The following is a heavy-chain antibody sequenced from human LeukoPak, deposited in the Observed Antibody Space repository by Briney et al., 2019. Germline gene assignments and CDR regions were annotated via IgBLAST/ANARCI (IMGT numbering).Heavy chain of an antibody. V-gene: IGHV3-66*01. CDR3: ARGYSSRSIFDY. J-gene: IGHJ4*02. Sequence: GGSLRPSCAASGFTVSSNYMSWVRQAPGKGLEWVSVIYSGGSTYYADSVKGRFTISRDNSKNTLYLQMNSLRAEDTAVYYCARGYSSRSIFDYWGQGTLVTVSS. D-gene: IGHD6-13*01. CDR1: GFTVSSNY. CDR2: IYSGGST.